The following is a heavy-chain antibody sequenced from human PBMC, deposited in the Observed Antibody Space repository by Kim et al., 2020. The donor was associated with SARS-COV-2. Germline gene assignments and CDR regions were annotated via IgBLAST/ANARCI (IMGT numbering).Heavy chain of an antibody. D-gene: IGHD1-26*01. Sequence: GGSLRLSCAASGFTVSSNYMSWVRQAPGKGLEWVSVIYSGGSTYYADSAKGRFTTSSDNSKNTPYIQMNSLRAEDTAVYYCAREDIVGATMMIYWGQGTLVTVSS. V-gene: IGHV3-53*01. CDR1: GFTVSSNY. CDR2: IYSGGST. J-gene: IGHJ4*02. CDR3: AREDIVGATMMIY.